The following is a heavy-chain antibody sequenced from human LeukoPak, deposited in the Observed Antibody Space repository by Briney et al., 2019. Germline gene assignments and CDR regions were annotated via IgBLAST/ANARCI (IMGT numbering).Heavy chain of an antibody. V-gene: IGHV1-8*03. J-gene: IGHJ4*02. CDR1: GYTFTSYD. Sequence: ASVKVSCKASGYTFTSYDINWVRQATGQGLEWMGWKNPNSGNTGYAQKFQGRVTITRNTSISTAYMELSSLRSEDTAVYYCARGSSFGEFADYWGQGTLVTVSS. D-gene: IGHD3-10*01. CDR3: ARGSSFGEFADY. CDR2: KNPNSGNT.